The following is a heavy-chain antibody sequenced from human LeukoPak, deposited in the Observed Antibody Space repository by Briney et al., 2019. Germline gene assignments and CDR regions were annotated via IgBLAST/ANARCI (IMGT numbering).Heavy chain of an antibody. CDR3: ARDGSITMIVVVNELDY. CDR1: GFTFSSYS. J-gene: IGHJ4*02. Sequence: AGGSLRLSFAASGFTFSSYSMNWVRQAPGKGLEWVSSISSSSSYIYYADSVKGRFTISRDNAKNSLYLQMNSLRAEDTAVYYCARDGSITMIVVVNELDYWGQGTLVTVSS. CDR2: ISSSSSYI. D-gene: IGHD3-22*01. V-gene: IGHV3-21*01.